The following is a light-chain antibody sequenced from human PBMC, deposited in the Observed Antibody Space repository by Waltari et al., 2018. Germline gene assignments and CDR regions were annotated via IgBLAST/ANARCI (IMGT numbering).Light chain of an antibody. J-gene: IGLJ1*01. CDR3: CSFGGTHTYV. CDR1: SSDVGGYTY. V-gene: IGLV2-11*01. CDR2: HVT. Sequence: QSALTQPRSVSGSPGQSVTISCTGTSSDVGGYTYLSWYQQHPGKTPKLIIYHVTERPSEVPDRFSGSKSGNTASLTISGLQVEDEADYYCCSFGGTHTYVFGTGTTVTVL.